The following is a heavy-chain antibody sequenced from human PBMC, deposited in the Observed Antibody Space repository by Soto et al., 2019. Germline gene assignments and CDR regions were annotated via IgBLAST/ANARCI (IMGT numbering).Heavy chain of an antibody. V-gene: IGHV1-3*01. Sequence: ASVKVSCKASGYTFTSYAMHWVRQAPGQRLEWMGWINAGNGNTKYTQKFEGRVTITRDTSASTAYMELSSVRSEDTAVYYCAREGYGSGSRTRVIGHNWFEPWGQGTLVTVSS. D-gene: IGHD3-10*01. CDR2: INAGNGNT. J-gene: IGHJ5*02. CDR1: GYTFTSYA. CDR3: AREGYGSGSRTRVIGHNWFEP.